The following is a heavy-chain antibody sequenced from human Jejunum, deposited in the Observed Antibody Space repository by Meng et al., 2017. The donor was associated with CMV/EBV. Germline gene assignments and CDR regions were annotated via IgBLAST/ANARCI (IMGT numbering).Heavy chain of an antibody. CDR2: ISGSSSYI. CDR1: SGYA. D-gene: IGHD3-3*01. V-gene: IGHV3-21*01. CDR3: VRVFNYDFWDGYSDYYFDD. J-gene: IGHJ4*02. Sequence: SGYAMRWVRRAPGKGLEWVSSISGSSSYIYYADSVKGRFTISRDNAKNSLYLQMNSLRAEDTAVYYCVRVFNYDFWDGYSDYYFDDWGQGTLVTVSS.